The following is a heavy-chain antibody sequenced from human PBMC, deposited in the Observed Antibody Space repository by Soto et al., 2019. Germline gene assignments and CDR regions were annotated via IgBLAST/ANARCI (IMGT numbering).Heavy chain of an antibody. CDR3: ARGMVTPPIRRDY. CDR2: ISSSSSTI. CDR1: GFTFSSYS. Sequence: EVQLVESGGGLVQPGGSLRPSCAASGFTFSSYSMNWVRPAPGKGLEWVSYISSSSSTIYYADSVKGRFTISRDNAKNSLYLLMNSLRDEDTAVYYCARGMVTPPIRRDYWGQGTLVTVSS. V-gene: IGHV3-48*02. D-gene: IGHD5-18*01. J-gene: IGHJ4*02.